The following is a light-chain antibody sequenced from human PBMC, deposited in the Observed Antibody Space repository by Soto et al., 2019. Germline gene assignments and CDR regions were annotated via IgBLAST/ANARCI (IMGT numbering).Light chain of an antibody. J-gene: IGKJ1*01. Sequence: EIVLTQSPGTLSLSPGERATLSCRASQSVSSSYLAWYQQKPGQAPRLLIYGASSRATGIPERFSGSGSGTDFTLTISRLEPEDFAMYYCQQYGSSPWTFGQGTKVEIK. CDR1: QSVSSSY. CDR2: GAS. V-gene: IGKV3-20*01. CDR3: QQYGSSPWT.